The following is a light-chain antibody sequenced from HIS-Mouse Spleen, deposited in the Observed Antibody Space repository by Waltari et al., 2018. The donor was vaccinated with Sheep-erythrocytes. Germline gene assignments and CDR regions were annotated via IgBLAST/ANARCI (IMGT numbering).Light chain of an antibody. Sequence: SYELTQPPSVSVSPGQTASIPCSADKLGDKYACWYQQKPGQSPVLVIYQDSKRPSGIPERFSGSNSGNTATLTISGTQAMDEADYYCQAWDSSTWVFGGGTKLTVL. CDR2: QDS. CDR3: QAWDSSTWV. CDR1: KLGDKY. V-gene: IGLV3-1*01. J-gene: IGLJ3*02.